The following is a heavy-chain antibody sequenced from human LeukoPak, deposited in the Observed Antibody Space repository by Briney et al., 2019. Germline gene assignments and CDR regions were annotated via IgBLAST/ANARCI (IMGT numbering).Heavy chain of an antibody. V-gene: IGHV3-33*08. Sequence: GGSLRLSCSASGFTFSSYGMHWVRQAPGKGLEWVAVIWYDGSNKYYADSVKGRFTISRDNSKNTLYLQMNSLRAEDTAVYYCARDWGRYCTNGVCYVFDYWGQGTLVTVSS. J-gene: IGHJ4*02. CDR1: GFTFSSYG. D-gene: IGHD2-8*01. CDR3: ARDWGRYCTNGVCYVFDY. CDR2: IWYDGSNK.